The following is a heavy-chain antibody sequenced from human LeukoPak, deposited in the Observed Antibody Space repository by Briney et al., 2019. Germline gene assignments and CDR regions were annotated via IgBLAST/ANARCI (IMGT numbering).Heavy chain of an antibody. D-gene: IGHD1-26*01. J-gene: IGHJ3*02. V-gene: IGHV4-39*01. CDR2: IYYSGST. Sequence: SETLSLTCTVSGGSISSRSYYWGWIRQPPGKGLEWIGSIYYSGSTYYNPSLKSRVTKSVDTSKNKFSLKLNSVTAADTAVYYCARPAYRGSYYDAFDIWGQGTMVTVSS. CDR1: GGSISSRSYY. CDR3: ARPAYRGSYYDAFDI.